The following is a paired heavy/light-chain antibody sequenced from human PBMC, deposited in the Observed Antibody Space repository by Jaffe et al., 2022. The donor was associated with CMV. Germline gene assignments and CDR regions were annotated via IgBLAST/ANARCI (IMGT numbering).Heavy chain of an antibody. Sequence: QVQLVQSGAEVKKPGASVKVSCKASGYTFTNYAINWVRQAPGQRLEWMAWINIGDGNTRYSQHFQGRVTLSTDTSASTAYMDLSTLRSEDTAIYYCALGAFDYWGQGTLVTVSS. V-gene: IGHV1-3*04. CDR1: GYTFTNYA. J-gene: IGHJ4*02. CDR3: ALGAFDY. CDR2: INIGDGNT. D-gene: IGHD3-16*01.
Light chain of an antibody. CDR2: RIS. Sequence: ENVMTQTPLSSLVTLGQPASISCRSSQSLVHSDGNTYLNWLQQRPGQPPRLLIYRISNRFSGVPDRFSGSGAGTDFTLNISRVEAEDVGVYYCSQGTQFPRTFGQGTKVEI. V-gene: IGKV2-24*01. CDR1: QSLVHSDGNTY. J-gene: IGKJ1*01. CDR3: SQGTQFPRT.